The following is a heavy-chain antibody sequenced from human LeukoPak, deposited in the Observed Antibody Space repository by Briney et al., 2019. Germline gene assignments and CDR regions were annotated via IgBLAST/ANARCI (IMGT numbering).Heavy chain of an antibody. D-gene: IGHD3/OR15-3a*01. J-gene: IGHJ4*02. CDR1: GDSITNHY. V-gene: IGHV4-59*11. Sequence: PSETLSLTCIVSGDSITNHYWSLIRRPPGKGLEWIGYIYYNGIINYNPSLKSRVTISIDTSKTQFSLSVSSVTAADTAVYYCARMSRFSWTPYYFDYWSQGTLVIVSS. CDR3: ARMSRFSWTPYYFDY. CDR2: IYYNGII.